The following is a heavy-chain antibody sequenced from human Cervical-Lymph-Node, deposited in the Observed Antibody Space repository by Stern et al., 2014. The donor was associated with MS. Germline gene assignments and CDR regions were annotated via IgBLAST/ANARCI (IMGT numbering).Heavy chain of an antibody. Sequence: VQLEESGADVKKSGSSVKVSCKASGGTFSTYGITWVRQAPGQGLEYVGGIIPIIGTPDYAQKFQGRVTITADGSTSIVYMELSSLRSEDTAIYYCAREGLSTAGLLYYDYWGQGTLVTVSS. CDR3: AREGLSTAGLLYYDY. V-gene: IGHV1-69*01. D-gene: IGHD6-13*01. J-gene: IGHJ4*02. CDR1: GGTFSTYG. CDR2: IIPIIGTP.